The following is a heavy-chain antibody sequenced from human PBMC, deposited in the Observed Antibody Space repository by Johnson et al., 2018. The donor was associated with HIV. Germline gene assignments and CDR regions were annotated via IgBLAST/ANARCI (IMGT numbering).Heavy chain of an antibody. Sequence: QVKLVESGGGVVQPGRSLRLSCAASGFTFSSYAMHWVRQAPCKGLEWVAVISYDGSNKYYADSVKGRFTISRDNSKNTLYLQMNSLRAEDTALYYCAAGGVAATDAFDIWGQGTMVTVSS. CDR3: AAGGVAATDAFDI. J-gene: IGHJ3*02. V-gene: IGHV3-30-3*01. CDR2: ISYDGSNK. D-gene: IGHD2-15*01. CDR1: GFTFSSYA.